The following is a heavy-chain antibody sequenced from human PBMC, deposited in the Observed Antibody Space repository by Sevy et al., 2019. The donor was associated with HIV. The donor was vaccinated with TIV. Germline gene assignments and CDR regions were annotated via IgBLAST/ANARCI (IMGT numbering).Heavy chain of an antibody. CDR1: GFTFSSYW. Sequence: GGSLRLSCAASGFTFSSYWMSWVRQAPGKGLEWVANIKQDGSEKYYVDSVKGRFTTSRDNAKNSLYRQMNSLRAEDTAVYYCARDGDLVVVVGATRKWENCMDVWGQGTTVTVSS. J-gene: IGHJ6*02. CDR2: IKQDGSEK. D-gene: IGHD2-15*01. CDR3: ARDGDLVVVVGATRKWENCMDV. V-gene: IGHV3-7*01.